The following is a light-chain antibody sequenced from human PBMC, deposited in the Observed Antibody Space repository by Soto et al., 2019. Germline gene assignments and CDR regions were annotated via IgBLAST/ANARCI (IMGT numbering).Light chain of an antibody. J-gene: IGKJ3*01. CDR3: QQSFSTPT. CDR2: SAS. Sequence: DIQMTQSPSSLSTSVGDRVTITFRASQRVNIYLNWYRQKPGKAPELLIYSASNLQSGVPSRFSGSGSGTDFTLTISSLQPEDFATYYCQQSFSTPTFG. V-gene: IGKV1-39*01. CDR1: QRVNIY.